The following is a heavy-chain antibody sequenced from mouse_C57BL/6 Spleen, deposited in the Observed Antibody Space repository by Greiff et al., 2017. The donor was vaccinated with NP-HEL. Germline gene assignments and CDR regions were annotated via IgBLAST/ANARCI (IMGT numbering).Heavy chain of an antibody. J-gene: IGHJ3*01. CDR1: GYSITSGYY. D-gene: IGHD2-1*01. CDR2: ISYDGSN. CDR3: ARDGNYHFAY. V-gene: IGHV3-6*01. Sequence: EVKLMESGPGLVKPSQSLSLTCSVTGYSITSGYYWNWIRQFPGNKLEWMGYISYDGSNNYNPSLKNRISITRDTSKNQFFLKLNSVTTEDTATYYCARDGNYHFAYWGQGTLVTVSA.